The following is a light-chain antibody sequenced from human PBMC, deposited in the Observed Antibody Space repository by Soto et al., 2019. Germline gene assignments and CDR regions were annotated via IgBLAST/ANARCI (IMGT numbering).Light chain of an antibody. V-gene: IGLV2-23*01. CDR1: SSDVGSYNL. Sequence: QSALTQPVSVSGSPGQSITISCTGTSSDVGSYNLVSWYQQHPGKAPKVMIYEGSKRPSGVSDRFSGFKSGNTASLTISGLQAEDEADYYCCSYAGSSTLFGGGTKLTVL. J-gene: IGLJ2*01. CDR3: CSYAGSSTL. CDR2: EGS.